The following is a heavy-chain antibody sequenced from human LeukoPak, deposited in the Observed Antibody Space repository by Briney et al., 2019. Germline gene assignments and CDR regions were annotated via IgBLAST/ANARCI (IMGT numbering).Heavy chain of an antibody. CDR1: GYTFTSYG. J-gene: IGHJ5*02. Sequence: ASVTVSCKASGYTFTSYGISWMRQPPGQGLEWMGWISAYNGNTNYAQKLQSRVTMTTDTSTSTAYMELRSLRSDDTAVYYCARVLGDLSWFDPWGQGTLVTVSS. CDR3: ARVLGDLSWFDP. CDR2: ISAYNGNT. D-gene: IGHD2-21*02. V-gene: IGHV1-18*01.